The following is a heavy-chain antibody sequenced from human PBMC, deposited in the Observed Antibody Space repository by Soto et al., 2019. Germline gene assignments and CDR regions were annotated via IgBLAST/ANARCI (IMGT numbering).Heavy chain of an antibody. CDR3: ARVVGGVISYDY. V-gene: IGHV3-21*01. Sequence: GESLKISCAASGFTFSSYSMNWVRQAPGKGLEWVSSISSSSSYIYYADSVKGRFTISRDNAKNSLYLQMNSLRAEDTAVYYCARVVGGVISYDYWGQGTLVTVSS. CDR2: ISSSSSYI. D-gene: IGHD3-16*02. J-gene: IGHJ4*02. CDR1: GFTFSSYS.